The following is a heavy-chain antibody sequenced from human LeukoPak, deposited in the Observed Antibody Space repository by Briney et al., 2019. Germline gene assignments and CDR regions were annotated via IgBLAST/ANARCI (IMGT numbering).Heavy chain of an antibody. D-gene: IGHD3-22*01. CDR3: ARDLEYYDRSGYYPDF. CDR1: GFTFSSYA. Sequence: GGSLRLSCAASGFTFSSYAMHWVRQAPGKGLEWVALISYDGSNKYHADSVKGRFTISRDNSKNTLYVQKNSLRAEDTAVYYCARDLEYYDRSGYYPDFWGQGTLVTVSS. V-gene: IGHV3-30-3*01. CDR2: ISYDGSNK. J-gene: IGHJ4*02.